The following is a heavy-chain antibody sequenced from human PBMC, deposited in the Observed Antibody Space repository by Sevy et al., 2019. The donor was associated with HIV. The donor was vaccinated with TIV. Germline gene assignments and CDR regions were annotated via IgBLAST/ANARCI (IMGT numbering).Heavy chain of an antibody. CDR1: GFTVNNYW. V-gene: IGHV3-74*01. CDR3: ARGNENSIGRFYMDV. Sequence: GGSLRLSCAVSGFTVNNYWMNWVRQAPGKGLVWVSRIQSDGSSTSYADYSISYADSVKGRFTISRDNAKNTLYLQMNSLRAEDTAVYYCARGNENSIGRFYMDVWGKGTTVTVSS. J-gene: IGHJ6*03. CDR2: IQSDGSST. D-gene: IGHD2-21*01.